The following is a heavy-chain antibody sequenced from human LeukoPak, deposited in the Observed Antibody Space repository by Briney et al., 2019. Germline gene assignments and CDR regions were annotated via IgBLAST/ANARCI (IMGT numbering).Heavy chain of an antibody. V-gene: IGHV3-9*01. D-gene: IGHD5-18*01. CDR1: GFTFDDYA. CDR3: AKGQAGGYTYGYMVIGDSYFDY. CDR2: ISWNSGNI. J-gene: IGHJ4*02. Sequence: GGSLRLSCAASGFTFDDYAMHWVRQAPGKGLEWVSGISWNSGNIVYADSVRGRFTISRDNAKNSLYLQMNSLRAEDTALYYCAKGQAGGYTYGYMVIGDSYFDYWGQGTLVTVSS.